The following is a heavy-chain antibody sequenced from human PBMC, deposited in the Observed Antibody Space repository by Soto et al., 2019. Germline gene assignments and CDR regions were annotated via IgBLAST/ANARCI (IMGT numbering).Heavy chain of an antibody. CDR1: GYSISGGYH. V-gene: IGHV4-38-2*01. J-gene: IGHJ5*02. CDR2: IFRSGAT. D-gene: IGHD3-10*01. CDR3: ARARGADRPNWFDP. Sequence: SETLSLTCGVSGYSISGGYHWGWFRQPPGKGLEWIASIFRSGATHCNPSLKSRVTISVDTSKNHFSLKLSSVTAADTAIYYCARARGADRPNWFDPWGQGIQVT.